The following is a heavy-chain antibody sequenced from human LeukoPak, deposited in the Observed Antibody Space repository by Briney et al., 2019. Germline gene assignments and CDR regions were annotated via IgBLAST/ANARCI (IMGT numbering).Heavy chain of an antibody. CDR3: ARDSIAARRNYYYYMDV. Sequence: PGGSLRLSCAASGFTFDDYGMSWVRQAPGKGLEWVSGINWNGGSTGYADSVKGRFTISRDNAKNSLYLQMNSLRAEGTALYYCARDSIAARRNYYYYMDVWGKGTTVTVSS. CDR1: GFTFDDYG. CDR2: INWNGGST. D-gene: IGHD6-6*01. J-gene: IGHJ6*03. V-gene: IGHV3-20*04.